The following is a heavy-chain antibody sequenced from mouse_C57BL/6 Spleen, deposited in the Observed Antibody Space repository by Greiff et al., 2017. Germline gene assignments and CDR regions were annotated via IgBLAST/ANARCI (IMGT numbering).Heavy chain of an antibody. CDR3: ERYSDYAMDY. D-gene: IGHD3-1*01. CDR1: GYAFSSYW. Sequence: QVHVKQSGAELVKPGASVKISCKASGYAFSSYWMNWVKQRPGKGLEWIGQIYPGDGDTNYNGKFKGKATLTADKSSSTAYMQLSSLTSEDSAVYFCERYSDYAMDYWGQGTSVTVSS. CDR2: IYPGDGDT. J-gene: IGHJ4*01. V-gene: IGHV1-80*01.